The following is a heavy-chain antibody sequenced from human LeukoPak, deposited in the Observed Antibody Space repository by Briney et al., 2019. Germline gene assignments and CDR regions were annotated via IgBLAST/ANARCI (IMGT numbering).Heavy chain of an antibody. CDR2: IYYGGST. CDR3: ARVPAAAGYYFDY. CDR1: GDSVSSGSYY. V-gene: IGHV4-61*01. Sequence: SETLSLTCTVSGDSVSSGSYYWSWIRQPPGKGLEWIGYIYYGGSTNYNPSLKSRVTISVDTSKNQFSLKLSSVTAADTAVYYCARVPAAAGYYFDYWGQGTLVTVSS. D-gene: IGHD6-13*01. J-gene: IGHJ4*02.